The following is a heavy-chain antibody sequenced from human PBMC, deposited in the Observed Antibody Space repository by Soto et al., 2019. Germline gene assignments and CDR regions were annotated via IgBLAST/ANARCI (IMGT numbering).Heavy chain of an antibody. V-gene: IGHV4-31*03. CDR3: ARATGTLRSRNCDY. Sequence: SETLSLTCSVSGGSISTVGHYWTWIRQPPGKGLEWIGSIYHTGSTYYSKSLRSRLTMSVDTSKSQFSLRLSSVTAADTAVYYCARATGTLRSRNCDYWGQGTLVTVSS. CDR1: GGSISTVGHY. J-gene: IGHJ4*02. D-gene: IGHD1-1*01. CDR2: IYHTGST.